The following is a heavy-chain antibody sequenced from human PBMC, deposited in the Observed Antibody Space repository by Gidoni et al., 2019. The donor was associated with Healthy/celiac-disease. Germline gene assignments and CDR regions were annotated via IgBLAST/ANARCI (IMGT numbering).Heavy chain of an antibody. J-gene: IGHJ4*02. CDR1: GDSVSSNSAA. Sequence: HVQLQQSVPGLETHSQTLSLTCAISGDSVSSNSAAWDSLRQSSSRGLEWLGRTYYRSKWYNDYAVSVKSRITISPDPSKSQFSLQLNSVAPEDTAVYYCARDHSAVAGLFDYWGQGTLVTVSS. V-gene: IGHV6-1*01. CDR3: ARDHSAVAGLFDY. D-gene: IGHD6-19*01. CDR2: TYYRSKWYN.